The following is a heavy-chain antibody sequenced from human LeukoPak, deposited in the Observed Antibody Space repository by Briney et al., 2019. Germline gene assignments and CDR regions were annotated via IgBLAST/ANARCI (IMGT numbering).Heavy chain of an antibody. CDR2: INPNSGGT. CDR1: GYTFTGYY. V-gene: IGHV1-2*02. CDR3: ATSSGWKSNIDY. J-gene: IGHJ4*02. Sequence: ASVKVSCKASGYTFTGYYMHWVRQAPGQGLEWMGWINPNSGGTNYAQKFQGRVTMTRDTSISTAYMELSRLRSDDTAVFYCATSSGWKSNIDYWGQGTLVTVSS. D-gene: IGHD6-19*01.